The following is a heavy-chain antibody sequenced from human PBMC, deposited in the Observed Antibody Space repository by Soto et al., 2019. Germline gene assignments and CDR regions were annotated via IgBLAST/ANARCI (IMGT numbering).Heavy chain of an antibody. CDR1: GGTFSSYA. V-gene: IGHV1-69*01. D-gene: IGHD1-1*01. J-gene: IGHJ4*02. CDR2: IIPIFGTA. CDR3: ARSRREVQLEPSGHY. Sequence: QVQLVQSGAEVKKPGSSVKVSCKASGGTFSSYAISWVRQAPGQGLEWMGGIIPIFGTANYAQKFQGRVTITADESTSTAYMELSSVRSDDTAVYYCARSRREVQLEPSGHYWGQGTLVTVSS.